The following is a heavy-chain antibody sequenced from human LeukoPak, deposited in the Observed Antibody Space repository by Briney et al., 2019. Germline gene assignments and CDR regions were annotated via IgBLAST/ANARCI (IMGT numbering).Heavy chain of an antibody. D-gene: IGHD5-24*01. CDR1: GGSVSSGSYY. CDR3: ASGPTILKSYFDY. CDR2: IYNSRST. J-gene: IGHJ4*02. Sequence: PSETLSLTCTVSGGSVSSGSYYWSWIRQPPGKGLEWIAYIYNSRSTSYNPSLKSRVTISVDTSKNQFSLRLSSVTAADTAVYYCASGPTILKSYFDYWGQGILVTVSS. V-gene: IGHV4-61*01.